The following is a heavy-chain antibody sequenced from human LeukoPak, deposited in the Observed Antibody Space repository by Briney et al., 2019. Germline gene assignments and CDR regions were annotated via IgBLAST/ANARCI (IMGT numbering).Heavy chain of an antibody. CDR3: ARDRGFGELLLYYFDY. CDR2: IWYDGSNK. Sequence: GRSLRLSCAASGFTFSSYGMHWVRQAPGKGLEWVAVIWYDGSNKYYADSVKGRFTISRDNSKNTLYLQMNSLRAEDTAVYYCARDRGFGELLLYYFDYWGQGTLVTVSS. V-gene: IGHV3-33*01. D-gene: IGHD3-10*01. CDR1: GFTFSSYG. J-gene: IGHJ4*02.